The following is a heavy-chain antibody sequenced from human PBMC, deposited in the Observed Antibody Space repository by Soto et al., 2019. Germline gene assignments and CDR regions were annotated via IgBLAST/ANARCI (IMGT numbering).Heavy chain of an antibody. CDR3: ARETVAGTDNWFDP. Sequence: SETLSLTCTVSGGSISTYYWNWIRQPAGKRLEWLGRIYTSGYTKYNPSLKSRVTMSLDTSERQFSLKLSSVTAADTAVYYCARETVAGTDNWFDPWGQGILVTVSS. CDR1: GGSISTYY. V-gene: IGHV4-4*07. J-gene: IGHJ5*02. CDR2: IYTSGYT. D-gene: IGHD6-19*01.